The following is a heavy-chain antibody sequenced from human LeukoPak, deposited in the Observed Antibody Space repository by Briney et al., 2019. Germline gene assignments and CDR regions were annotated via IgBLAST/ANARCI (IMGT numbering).Heavy chain of an antibody. V-gene: IGHV3-11*04. CDR3: ATRTPYSSGNYVLDV. CDR2: IINTGITK. D-gene: IGHD6-19*01. CDR1: WFTLRDYY. J-gene: IGHJ6*04. Sequence: GGAPRLSRAGPWFTLRDYYMRWSPQAPGKGLGWGSYIINTGITKYYADSVTGRFTISRDTAKNSLYLKMNSLRAADTAIYYCATRTPYSSGNYVLDVWGKGATVTVSS.